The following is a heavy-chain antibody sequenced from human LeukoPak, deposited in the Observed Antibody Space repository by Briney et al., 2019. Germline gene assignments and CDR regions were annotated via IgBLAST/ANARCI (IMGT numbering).Heavy chain of an antibody. J-gene: IGHJ4*02. D-gene: IGHD5-12*01. V-gene: IGHV1-2*02. CDR2: INPNSGDT. CDR1: GYTFTDYY. CDR3: ARGGYSGYDLDY. Sequence: ASVKVSCKASGYTFTDYYMHWVRQAPGQGLEWMGWINPNSGDTNYAQKFQGRVTMTRDTSIRTAYMELSRLRSDDTDVYYCARGGYSGYDLDYWGQGTLVTVSS.